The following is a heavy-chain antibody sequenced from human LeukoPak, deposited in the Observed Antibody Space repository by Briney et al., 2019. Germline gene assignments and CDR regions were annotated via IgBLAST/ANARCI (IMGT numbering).Heavy chain of an antibody. D-gene: IGHD3-22*01. CDR3: ARGGSLTYYYDSSGYYNDY. Sequence: ASVKVSXKASGYTFTGYYMHWVRQAPGQGLEWMGWINPNSGGTNYAQKFQGRVTMTRDTSISTAYMELSGLRSDDTAVYYCARGGSLTYYYDSSGYYNDYWGQGTLVTVSS. J-gene: IGHJ4*02. CDR2: INPNSGGT. V-gene: IGHV1-2*02. CDR1: GYTFTGYY.